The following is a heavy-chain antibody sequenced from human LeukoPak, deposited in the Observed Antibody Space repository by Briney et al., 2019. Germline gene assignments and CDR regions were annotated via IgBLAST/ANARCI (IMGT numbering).Heavy chain of an antibody. CDR1: GFPFSNYE. Sequence: GGSLRLSCAASGFPFSNYEMNGVRQAPGKGREWISYITTSGGTIYYADSVKGRFTISRDNAKNSLFLQMNSLRDEDTAVYYCARDQERRGGSTVDFWGQGTLVTVSS. V-gene: IGHV3-48*03. J-gene: IGHJ4*02. CDR3: ARDQERRGGSTVDF. CDR2: ITTSGGTI. D-gene: IGHD4-23*01.